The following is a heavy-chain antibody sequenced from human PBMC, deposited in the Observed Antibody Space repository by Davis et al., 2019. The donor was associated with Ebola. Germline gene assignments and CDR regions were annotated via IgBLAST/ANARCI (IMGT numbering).Heavy chain of an antibody. D-gene: IGHD4-17*01. CDR1: GFVFSNYV. Sequence: GESLKISCAASGFVFSNYVMSWVRQAPGKGLEWVSVIYSGGNTIYADSVKGRLTISRDISKNTLYLQMNNLRDEDTAMYYCARHGSGDFWYFGLWGRGTLVTVSS. CDR2: IYSGGNT. V-gene: IGHV3-66*04. J-gene: IGHJ2*01. CDR3: ARHGSGDFWYFGL.